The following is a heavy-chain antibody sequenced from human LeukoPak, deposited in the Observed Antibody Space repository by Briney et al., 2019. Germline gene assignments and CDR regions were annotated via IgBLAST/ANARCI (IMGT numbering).Heavy chain of an antibody. CDR1: GFTFSYYW. V-gene: IGHV3-7*02. CDR2: IAPDGTQK. CDR3: ASQPSAVAGNY. Sequence: GRSLRLSCAASGFTFSYYWMTWVRQAPGRGLEGVANIAPDGTQKYYVDSVTGRFTISRDNAKYSLCLQMNSLRAEDTGVYYCASQPSAVAGNYWGQGTLVTVSS. D-gene: IGHD6-19*01. J-gene: IGHJ4*02.